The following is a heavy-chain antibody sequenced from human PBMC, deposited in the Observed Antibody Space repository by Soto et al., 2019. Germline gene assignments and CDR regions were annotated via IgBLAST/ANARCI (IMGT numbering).Heavy chain of an antibody. D-gene: IGHD2-15*01. V-gene: IGHV3-23*01. CDR1: GFTFSSYA. J-gene: IGHJ4*02. CDR3: AKVFGQMVAFFYY. Sequence: GSSLRLSCAASGFTFSSYALSWVRQAPGKGLEWVSAISGSGGSTYYADSVKGRFTISRDNSKNTLYLQMNSLRAEDKAVYYCAKVFGQMVAFFYYWGQGTLVTVSS. CDR2: ISGSGGST.